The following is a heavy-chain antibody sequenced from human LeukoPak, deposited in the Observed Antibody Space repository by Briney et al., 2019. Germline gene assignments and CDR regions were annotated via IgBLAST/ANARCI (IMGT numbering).Heavy chain of an antibody. J-gene: IGHJ6*02. CDR3: ARDNPTTVTPYYYYGMDV. Sequence: GGSLRLSCAASGFTFSSYEMNWVRQAPGKGLEWVSYFSSSGSTIYYADSVKGRFTISRDNAKNSLYLQMNSLRAEDTAVYYCARDNPTTVTPYYYYGMDVWGQGTTVTVSS. D-gene: IGHD4-17*01. CDR2: FSSSGSTI. CDR1: GFTFSSYE. V-gene: IGHV3-48*03.